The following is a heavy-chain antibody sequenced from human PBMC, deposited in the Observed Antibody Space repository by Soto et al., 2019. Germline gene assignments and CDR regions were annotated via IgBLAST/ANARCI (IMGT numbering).Heavy chain of an antibody. V-gene: IGHV2-5*02. Sequence: QITLKESGPTLVKPTQTLTLTCTFSGFSLSTYGVSVGWIRQPPGKALEWLALIYLDNDKYYSPSLKSRLTITKDASETQVVLTMTNMDPVDTATYSCAHRLASPYYCHCRGSSFDYWGQGTQVTVSS. CDR3: AHRLASPYYCHCRGSSFDY. J-gene: IGHJ4*02. D-gene: IGHD3-22*01. CDR2: IYLDNDK. CDR1: GFSLSTYGVS.